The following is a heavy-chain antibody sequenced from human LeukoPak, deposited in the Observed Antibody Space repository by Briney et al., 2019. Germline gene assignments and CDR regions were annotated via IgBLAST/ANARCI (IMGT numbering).Heavy chain of an antibody. Sequence: PGGSLRLSCAASGFTFSSCGMNWVRQAPGKGLEWVSYIDGSSSIIHYTDSVKDRFTISRDNAKNSLYLQMDSLRAEDTAMYYCARDPSSGRHDEYFPHWGQGTLVTVSS. CDR2: IDGSSSII. V-gene: IGHV3-48*01. CDR3: ARDPSSGRHDEYFPH. CDR1: GFTFSSCG. D-gene: IGHD1-26*01. J-gene: IGHJ1*01.